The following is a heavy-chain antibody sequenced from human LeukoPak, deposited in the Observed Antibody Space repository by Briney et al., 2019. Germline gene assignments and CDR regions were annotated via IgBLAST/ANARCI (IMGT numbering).Heavy chain of an antibody. D-gene: IGHD6-19*01. Sequence: SETLSLTCAVYGGSFSGYYWSWIRQPPGKGLEWIGEINHSGSTNYNPSLKSRVTISVDTSKNQFSLRLTSVTAADTAVYYYARGRGHSSGRNWFDPWGQGTLVTVSS. CDR3: ARGRGHSSGRNWFDP. CDR2: INHSGST. V-gene: IGHV4-34*01. CDR1: GGSFSGYY. J-gene: IGHJ5*02.